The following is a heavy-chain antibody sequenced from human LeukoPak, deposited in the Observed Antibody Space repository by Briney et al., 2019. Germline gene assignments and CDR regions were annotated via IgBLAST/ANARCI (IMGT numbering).Heavy chain of an antibody. D-gene: IGHD3-10*01. V-gene: IGHV3-30*02. Sequence: GGSLRFSCAASGFTFSSSGINWVRQAPGKGLEWVAHIWYDGSKKSYADFVKGRFTISRDNSKNTLYLQMNGLTTNDTAVYYCAKDSGMLRGWGQGTLVTVSS. CDR1: GFTFSSSG. CDR2: IWYDGSKK. J-gene: IGHJ4*02. CDR3: AKDSGMLRG.